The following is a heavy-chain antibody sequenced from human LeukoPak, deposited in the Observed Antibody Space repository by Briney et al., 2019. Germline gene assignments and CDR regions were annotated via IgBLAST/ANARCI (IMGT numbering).Heavy chain of an antibody. J-gene: IGHJ4*02. CDR1: GFTFSSYA. CDR2: ISYDGSNK. CDR3: VKGTTYSSSHLDY. V-gene: IGHV3-30-3*01. D-gene: IGHD6-13*01. Sequence: GGSLRLSCAASGFTFSSYAMHWVRQAPGKGLEWVAVISYDGSNKYYADSVKGRFTISRDNSKNTLYLQMNSLRAEDTAVYYCVKGTTYSSSHLDYWGQGTLVTVSS.